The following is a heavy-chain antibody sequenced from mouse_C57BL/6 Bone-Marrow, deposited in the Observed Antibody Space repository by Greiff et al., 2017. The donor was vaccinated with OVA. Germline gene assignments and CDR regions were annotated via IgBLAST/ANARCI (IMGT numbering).Heavy chain of an antibody. CDR3: ARVGPYGSSYNY. V-gene: IGHV5-4*01. CDR1: GFTFSSYA. Sequence: EVHLVESGGGLVKPGGSLKLSCAASGFTFSSYAMSWVRQTPEKRLEWVATISDGGSYTYYPDNVKGRFTISRDNAKNNLYLQMSHLKSEDTAMYYCARVGPYGSSYNYWGQGTTLTVSS. D-gene: IGHD1-1*01. CDR2: ISDGGSYT. J-gene: IGHJ2*01.